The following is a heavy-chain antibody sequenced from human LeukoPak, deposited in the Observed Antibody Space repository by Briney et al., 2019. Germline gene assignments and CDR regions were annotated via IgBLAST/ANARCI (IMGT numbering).Heavy chain of an antibody. J-gene: IGHJ4*02. CDR2: ISSSSSYI. D-gene: IGHD3-16*02. CDR1: GFTFSSYS. CDR3: ARDAHPPAYYDYVWGRYQIDY. Sequence: PGGSLRLSCAASGFTFSSYSMNWVRQAPGKGLEWVSSISSSSSYIYYADSVKGRFTISRDNAKNSLYLQMNSLRAEDTAVYYCARDAHPPAYYDYVWGRYQIDYWGQGTLVTVSS. V-gene: IGHV3-21*01.